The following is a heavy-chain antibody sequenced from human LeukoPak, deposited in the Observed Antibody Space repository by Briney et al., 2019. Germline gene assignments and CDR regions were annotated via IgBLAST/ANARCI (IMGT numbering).Heavy chain of an antibody. J-gene: IGHJ4*02. CDR3: ARRRDYFDH. Sequence: SETLSLTCTVSGGSISHYSWNWIRQPPGKGLEWIGYIYCSGSTNYNPSLKSRVTISVDTSKNQFSLKLSSVTAADTAVYYCARRRDYFDHWGQGTLVTVSS. CDR2: IYCSGST. CDR1: GGSISHYS. V-gene: IGHV4-59*01.